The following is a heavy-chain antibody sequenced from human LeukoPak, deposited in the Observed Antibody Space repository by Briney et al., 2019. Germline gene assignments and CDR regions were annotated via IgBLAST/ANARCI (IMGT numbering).Heavy chain of an antibody. J-gene: IGHJ5*02. V-gene: IGHV1-8*02. CDR3: ATDYYGSKSSSFDP. Sequence: ASVKVSCKASGYTFTSYGISWVRQATGQGLEWLGWMNPNSGNTGYAQNFQGRVTMTRDTSIDTAYMELTSLRYEDTAVYYCATDYYGSKSSSFDPWGQGTLVTVSS. CDR1: GYTFTSYG. D-gene: IGHD3-10*01. CDR2: MNPNSGNT.